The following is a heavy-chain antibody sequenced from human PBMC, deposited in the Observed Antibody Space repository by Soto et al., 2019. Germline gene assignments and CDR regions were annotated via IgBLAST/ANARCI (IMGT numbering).Heavy chain of an antibody. CDR2: ISYDGSNK. D-gene: IGHD2-15*01. V-gene: IGHV3-30-3*01. CDR3: ARHGDYCSGGSCYYYYYGMDV. J-gene: IGHJ6*02. CDR1: GFTFSSYA. Sequence: GGSLRLSCAASGFTFSSYAMHWVRQAPGKGLEWVAVISYDGSNKYYADSVKGRFTISRDNSKNTLYLQMNSLRAEDTAVYYCARHGDYCSGGSCYYYYYGMDVWGQGTTVTVSS.